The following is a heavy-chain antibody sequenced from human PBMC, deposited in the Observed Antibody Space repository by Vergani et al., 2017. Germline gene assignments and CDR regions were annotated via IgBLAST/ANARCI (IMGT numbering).Heavy chain of an antibody. Sequence: QVQLVQSGAEVKKPGSSVKVSCKASGGTFSSYAISWVRQAPGQGLEWMGRIIPIFGTANYAQKFQGRVTITADESTSTAYMELSSLRSEDTAVYYCARDSGSSSWYYDDYYGMDVWGQGTTVTVSS. CDR2: IIPIFGTA. CDR3: ARDSGSSSWYYDDYYGMDV. CDR1: GGTFSSYA. V-gene: IGHV1-69*13. J-gene: IGHJ6*02. D-gene: IGHD6-13*01.